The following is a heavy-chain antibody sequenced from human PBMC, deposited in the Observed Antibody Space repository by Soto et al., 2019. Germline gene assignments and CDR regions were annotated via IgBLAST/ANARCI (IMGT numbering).Heavy chain of an antibody. D-gene: IGHD6-25*01. J-gene: IGHJ4*02. CDR3: VKGGRLDE. CDR2: ISGSDQST. CDR1: GFPFSTYD. Sequence: EVQLLESGGGLVQPGGSLRLSCAASGFPFSTYDMSWVRQAPGKGLEWVSVISGSDQSTYYADSLNGRFTISRDNSKNTLYLQMDSLRVEDTAVYHCVKGGRLDEWGQGTLVTVSS. V-gene: IGHV3-23*01.